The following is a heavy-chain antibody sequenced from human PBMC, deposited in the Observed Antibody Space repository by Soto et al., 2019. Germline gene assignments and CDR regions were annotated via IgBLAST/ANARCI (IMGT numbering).Heavy chain of an antibody. CDR3: ARRDSSGWYSLDY. J-gene: IGHJ4*01. D-gene: IGHD6-19*01. CDR1: GFIFSNYP. V-gene: IGHV3-23*01. Sequence: GGSLRLSCAVSGFIFSNYPMSWVRQAPGKGLEWVSSVSPSGSNTYYGDPVKGRFTMSRDNSENRLHLQMDSLRAEDTAVYFRARRDSSGWYSLDYWGQGTLVTVSS. CDR2: VSPSGSNT.